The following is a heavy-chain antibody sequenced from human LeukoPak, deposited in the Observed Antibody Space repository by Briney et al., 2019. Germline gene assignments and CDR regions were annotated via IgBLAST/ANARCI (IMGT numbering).Heavy chain of an antibody. D-gene: IGHD3-3*01. V-gene: IGHV4-34*01. CDR3: ARGPRYYDFWSGYNR. Sequence: SETLSLTCAVYGGSFSGYYWSWIRQPPGKGLEWIGEINHSGSTNYNPSLKSRVTISVDTSKNQFSLKLSSVTAADTAVYYCARGPRYYDFWSGYNRWGQGTLVTVSS. CDR2: INHSGST. CDR1: GGSFSGYY. J-gene: IGHJ5*02.